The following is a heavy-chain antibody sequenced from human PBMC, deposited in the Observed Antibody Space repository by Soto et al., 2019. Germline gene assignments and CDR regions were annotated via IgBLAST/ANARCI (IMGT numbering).Heavy chain of an antibody. CDR1: GGTFSSYA. V-gene: IGHV1-69*06. CDR3: ARAEYDILIGYVLYYYYYGMDV. J-gene: IGHJ6*02. D-gene: IGHD3-9*01. CDR2: IIPIFGTA. Sequence: QVQLVQSGAEVKKPGSSVKVSCKASGGTFSSYAISWVRQAPGQGLEWMGGIIPIFGTANYAQKFQGRVTITADKSTSTAYMELSSLRSEDTAVYYCARAEYDILIGYVLYYYYYGMDVWGQGTTVTVSS.